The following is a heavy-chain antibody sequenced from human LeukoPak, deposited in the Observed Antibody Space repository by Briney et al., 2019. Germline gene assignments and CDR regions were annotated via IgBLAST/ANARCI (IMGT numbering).Heavy chain of an antibody. CDR3: ARVGDHFHWNLDL. Sequence: GGSLRLSCAASGITFSTYAMSWVRQAPGKGLEWVSIIYSGATTYADSVKGRFTISRDTSKNTVSLQMNSLRADDTAVYFCARVGDHFHWNLDLWGRGTLVTVSS. J-gene: IGHJ2*01. CDR1: GITFSTYA. V-gene: IGHV3-53*01. D-gene: IGHD3-3*02. CDR2: IYSGATT.